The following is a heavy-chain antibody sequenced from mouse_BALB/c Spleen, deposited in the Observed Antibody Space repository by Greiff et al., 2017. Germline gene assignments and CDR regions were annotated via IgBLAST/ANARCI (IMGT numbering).Heavy chain of an antibody. CDR3: AREFLYDGSFFDY. Sequence: VKVVESGPGLVAPSQSLSITCTVSGFSLSRYSVHWVRQPPGKGLEWLGMIWGGGSTDYNSALKSRLSIRKDNSKSQVFLKMNSLQTDDTAMYYCAREFLYDGSFFDYWGQGTTLTVSS. D-gene: IGHD2-3*01. CDR2: IWGGGST. V-gene: IGHV2-6-4*01. CDR1: GFSLSRYS. J-gene: IGHJ2*01.